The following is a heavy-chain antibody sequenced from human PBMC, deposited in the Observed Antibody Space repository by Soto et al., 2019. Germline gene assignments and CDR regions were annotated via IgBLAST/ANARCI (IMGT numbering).Heavy chain of an antibody. V-gene: IGHV4-39*01. D-gene: IGHD1-7*01. CDR1: GDSISSSNYY. J-gene: IGHJ4*02. Sequence: QLQLQESGPGLVKPSETLSLTCTVSGDSISSSNYYWGWIRQPPGKGLEWIGSIFYSGNTYYNPSLKSRVTISVDTSKNQFSLKLSSVTAADTAVYYCARRANWNYPPSYFDYWGQGTLVTVSS. CDR2: IFYSGNT. CDR3: ARRANWNYPPSYFDY.